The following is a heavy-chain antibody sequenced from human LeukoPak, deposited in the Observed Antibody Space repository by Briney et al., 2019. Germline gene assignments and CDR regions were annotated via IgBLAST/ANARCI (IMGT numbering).Heavy chain of an antibody. CDR1: GFTFNTHG. V-gene: IGHV3-30*02. CDR2: IPYNGRNE. CDR3: AKDRRHFTVTTAAYFDY. D-gene: IGHD4-17*01. Sequence: PGGSLRLSCVASGFTFNTHGMHWVRQTPGKGLEWVAFIPYNGRNEQFADFVKGRFTIFRDYSSNTVYLQMNSLRTEDTAVYYCAKDRRHFTVTTAAYFDYWGQGTLVTVSS. J-gene: IGHJ4*02.